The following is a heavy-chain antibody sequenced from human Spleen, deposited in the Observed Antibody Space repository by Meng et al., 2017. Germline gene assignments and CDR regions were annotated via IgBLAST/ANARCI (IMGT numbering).Heavy chain of an antibody. D-gene: IGHD2-8*01. V-gene: IGHV3-74*01. CDR1: GFTFSSYW. Sequence: GESLKISCAASGFTFSSYWMHWVRQAPGKGLVWVSRIDSDGRSTTYADSVKGRFTISRDNAKNTLHLQMNSLRAEDTAVYYCAKDVGVIFFDYWGRGTLVTVSS. CDR3: AKDVGVIFFDY. J-gene: IGHJ4*02. CDR2: IDSDGRST.